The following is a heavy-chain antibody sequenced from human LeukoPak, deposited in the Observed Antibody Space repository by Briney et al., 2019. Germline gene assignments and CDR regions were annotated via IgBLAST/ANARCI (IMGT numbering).Heavy chain of an antibody. D-gene: IGHD3-22*01. V-gene: IGHV1-24*01. J-gene: IGHJ4*02. CDR3: ARGFPPRRNYDSSGYYSYYFDN. CDR2: FDPEDGET. CDR1: GYTLTELS. Sequence: ASVKVSCKVSGYTLTELSMHWVRQAPGKGLEWMGGFDPEDGETIYAQKFQGRVTMTTDTSTSTAYMALRSLRSDDTAVYYCARGFPPRRNYDSSGYYSYYFDNWGQGTLVTVSS.